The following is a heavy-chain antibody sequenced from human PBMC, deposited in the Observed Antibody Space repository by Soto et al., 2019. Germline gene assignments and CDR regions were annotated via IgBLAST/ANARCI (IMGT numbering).Heavy chain of an antibody. CDR3: ARARSIAARSLGMDV. J-gene: IGHJ6*02. D-gene: IGHD6-6*01. CDR1: GFTFSSYD. CDR2: IGTAGDT. Sequence: EVQLVESGGGLVQPGGSLRLSCAASGFTFSSYDMHWVRQATGKGLEWVSAIGTAGDTYYPGSVKGRFTISRENAKNSLYLQMNSLRAGDTAVYYCARARSIAARSLGMDVWGQGTTVTVSS. V-gene: IGHV3-13*01.